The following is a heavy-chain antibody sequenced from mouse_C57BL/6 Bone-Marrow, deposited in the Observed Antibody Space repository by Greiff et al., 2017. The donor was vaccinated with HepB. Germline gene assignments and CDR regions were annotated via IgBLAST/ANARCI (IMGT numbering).Heavy chain of an antibody. D-gene: IGHD1-1*01. Sequence: EVQLVESGGGLVKPGGSLKLSCAASGFTFSSYAMSWVRQTPEKRLEWVATISDGGSYTYYPDNVKGRFTISRDNAKNNLYLQMSHLKSEDTAMYYCARDGDYYGSSSPWFAYWGQGTPVTVSA. V-gene: IGHV5-4*01. CDR1: GFTFSSYA. J-gene: IGHJ3*01. CDR3: ARDGDYYGSSSPWFAY. CDR2: ISDGGSYT.